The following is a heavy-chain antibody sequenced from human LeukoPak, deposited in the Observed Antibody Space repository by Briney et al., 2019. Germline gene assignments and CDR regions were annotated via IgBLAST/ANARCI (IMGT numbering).Heavy chain of an antibody. V-gene: IGHV4-4*02. CDR3: ARDFGSSGFFDY. Sequence: SSGTLSLTCAVSGGSISSSNWWSWVRQPPGKGLEWIGEISHSGSTNYNPPLKSRVTISVDKSKNLFSLNLSSVTAADTAVYYCARDFGSSGFFDYWGQGTLVTVSS. CDR1: GGSISSSNW. D-gene: IGHD6-19*01. J-gene: IGHJ4*02. CDR2: ISHSGST.